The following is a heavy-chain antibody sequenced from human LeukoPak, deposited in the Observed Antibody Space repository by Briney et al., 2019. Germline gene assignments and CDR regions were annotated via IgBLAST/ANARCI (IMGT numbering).Heavy chain of an antibody. V-gene: IGHV3-30*03. CDR3: ARGPTTVVTQGLFQH. CDR2: ISYDGSNK. J-gene: IGHJ1*01. D-gene: IGHD4-23*01. Sequence: PGGSLRLSCAASGFTFSSFGMHWVRQAPGKGLEWVAIISYDGSNKYYADSVKGRFTISRDNSKNTLYLQMNSLRPEDTAVYFCARGPTTVVTQGLFQHWGQGTLVTVSS. CDR1: GFTFSSFG.